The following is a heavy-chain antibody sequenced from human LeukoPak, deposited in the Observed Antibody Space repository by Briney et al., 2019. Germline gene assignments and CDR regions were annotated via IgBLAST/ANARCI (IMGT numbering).Heavy chain of an antibody. V-gene: IGHV3-48*04. CDR1: GFTFSSYS. CDR2: ITNGGSTI. CDR3: ARSIGLTGGGVDV. D-gene: IGHD3-9*01. Sequence: GGSLRLSCAASGFTFSSYSMNWVRQAPGKGLEWVSYITNGGSTIHHADSVKGRFTISRDNAKKTLYLQMNSLRAEDTAVYYCARSIGLTGGGVDVWGQGTTVTASS. J-gene: IGHJ6*02.